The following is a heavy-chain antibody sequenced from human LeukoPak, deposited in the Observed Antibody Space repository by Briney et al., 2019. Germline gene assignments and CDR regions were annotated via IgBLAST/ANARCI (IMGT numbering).Heavy chain of an antibody. CDR2: VDQDGSDK. J-gene: IGHJ5*02. CDR3: VRGYSTTYYAWLEP. V-gene: IGHV3-7*01. D-gene: IGHD2/OR15-2a*01. CDR1: GFNFTKHW. Sequence: PGGSLRLSCGASGFNFTKHWMTWVRQAPGKGLEWVASVDQDGSDKNYLDSVKGRFTIPRDNAQNSLYLYMNSLTPEDTAIFYCVRGYSTTYYAWLEPWGQGTLVAVSS.